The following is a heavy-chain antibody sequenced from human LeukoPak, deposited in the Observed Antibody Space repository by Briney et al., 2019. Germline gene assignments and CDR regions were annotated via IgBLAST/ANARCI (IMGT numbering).Heavy chain of an antibody. J-gene: IGHJ4*02. CDR2: IYYSGST. D-gene: IGHD3-22*01. Sequence: PSGTLSLTCTVSGDSVSSGSYYWSWIRQPPGKGLEWIGYIYYSGSTNYNPSLKSRVTISVDTSKNQFSLKLSSVTAADTAVYYCAREIRLGVPYYYEFGGNFDYWGQGTLVTVSS. CDR3: AREIRLGVPYYYEFGGNFDY. V-gene: IGHV4-61*01. CDR1: GDSVSSGSYY.